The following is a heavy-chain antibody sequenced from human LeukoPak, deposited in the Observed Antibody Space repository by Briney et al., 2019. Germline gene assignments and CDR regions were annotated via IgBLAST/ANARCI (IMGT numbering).Heavy chain of an antibody. D-gene: IGHD4-17*01. CDR2: TKEDGRDK. J-gene: IGHJ5*01. CDR3: ARLKDAVTIFDC. CDR1: GFTFRNYW. V-gene: IGHV3-7*01. Sequence: GGSLRLSCIGSGFTFRNYWMSWLRQAPGKGLEGVASTKEDGRDKRYVDSVKGRFTISRDSTKNSLFVQMSSLRAEDTAVYYCARLKDAVTIFDCWGQGILVTVSS.